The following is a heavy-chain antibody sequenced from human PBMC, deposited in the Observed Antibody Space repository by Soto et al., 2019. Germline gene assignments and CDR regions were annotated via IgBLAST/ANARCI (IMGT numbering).Heavy chain of an antibody. Sequence: LRESGPGLVKPSDTLSLSCDVSGGSISGYYWTWIRQPAGKGLEYIGHIYPTGSVTYNPSLKSRLFMSADTSTNQLSLNLTSVSVADTATYFCARVGSGYYCYIDKWGPGTVVTVSS. CDR3: ARVGSGYYCYIDK. CDR1: GGSISGYY. J-gene: IGHJ4*02. D-gene: IGHD3-3*01. V-gene: IGHV4-4*07. CDR2: IYPTGSV.